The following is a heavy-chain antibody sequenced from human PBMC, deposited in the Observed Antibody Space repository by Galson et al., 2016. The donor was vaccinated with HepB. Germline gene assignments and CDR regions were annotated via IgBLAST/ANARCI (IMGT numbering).Heavy chain of an antibody. D-gene: IGHD4-11*01. CDR3: ARAATVTSIHHYYGLDV. CDR1: GGTFSNLA. V-gene: IGHV1-69*04. Sequence: SVKVSCKASGGTFSNLAISWVRQAPGQGLEYMGRIIPILGTGNYAQKFQGRVTITADKSTTTAYMELSSLRSEDTAVYYCARAATVTSIHHYYGLDVWGQGTTVTVSS. CDR2: IIPILGTG. J-gene: IGHJ6*02.